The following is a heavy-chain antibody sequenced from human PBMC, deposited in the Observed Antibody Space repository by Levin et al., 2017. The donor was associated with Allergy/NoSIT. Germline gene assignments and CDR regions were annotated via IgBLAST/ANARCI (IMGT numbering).Heavy chain of an antibody. CDR2: INPDSGVT. Sequence: ASVKVSCKTSGYTFTGFYMHWVRQAPGQGLEWVGWINPDSGVTNYAQKFQGRVTITTDTSISTAYMELSRLRSDDTALYYCARVIVGATAYGYWGQGTLVTVSS. V-gene: IGHV1-2*02. CDR1: GYTFTGFY. CDR3: ARVIVGATAYGY. J-gene: IGHJ4*02. D-gene: IGHD1-26*01.